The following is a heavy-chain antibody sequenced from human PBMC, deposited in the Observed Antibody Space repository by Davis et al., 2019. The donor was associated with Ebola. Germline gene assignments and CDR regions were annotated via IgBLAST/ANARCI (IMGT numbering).Heavy chain of an antibody. CDR2: INAGNGNT. J-gene: IGHJ3*02. Sequence: AASVKVSCKASGYTFINNDINWVRQAPGQRLEWMGWINAGNGNTKYSQKFQGRVTMTEDTSTDTAYMELSSLRSEDTAVYYCATVNPGYSGYDLGDNDAFDIWGQGTMVTVSS. CDR1: GYTFINND. CDR3: ATVNPGYSGYDLGDNDAFDI. D-gene: IGHD5-12*01. V-gene: IGHV1-3*01.